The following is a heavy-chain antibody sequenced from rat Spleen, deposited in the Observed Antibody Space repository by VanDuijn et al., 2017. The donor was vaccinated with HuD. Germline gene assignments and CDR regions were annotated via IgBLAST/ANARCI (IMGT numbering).Heavy chain of an antibody. CDR1: GFTFSTNW. CDR2: INPDGRNT. J-gene: IGHJ2*01. V-gene: IGHV5-35*01. CDR3: ARGSVFFDY. Sequence: EVQLVESGGGLVQPGRSLKLSCSASGFTFSTNWLNWIRQAPGKGLEWVASINPDGRNTFYPDTVKGRFTISRANSENTVYLQMNSLQTEDTAMYFCARGSVFFDYWGRGVMVTVSS.